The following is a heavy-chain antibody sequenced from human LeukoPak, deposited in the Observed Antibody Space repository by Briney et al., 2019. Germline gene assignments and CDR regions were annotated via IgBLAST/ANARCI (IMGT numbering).Heavy chain of an antibody. CDR1: GYTFTSYY. V-gene: IGHV1-18*04. D-gene: IGHD6-13*01. Sequence: ASVKVSCKASGYTFTSYYMHWVRQAPGQGLEWMGWISAYNGNTNYAQKLQGRVTMTTDTSTSTAYMELRSLRSDDTAVYYCARDGWGTGYSSSWWVYWGQGTLVTVSS. CDR3: ARDGWGTGYSSSWWVY. J-gene: IGHJ4*02. CDR2: ISAYNGNT.